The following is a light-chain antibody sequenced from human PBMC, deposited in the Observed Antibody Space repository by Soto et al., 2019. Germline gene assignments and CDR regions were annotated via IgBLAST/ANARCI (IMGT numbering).Light chain of an antibody. CDR3: QYYGNSPLT. J-gene: IGKJ1*01. CDR1: QSISSY. CDR2: DAS. V-gene: IGKV1-39*02. Sequence: DIQMTQSPSSLSASVGDRVTITCRASQSISSYLNWYQQKPGKAPKLLIYDASSLESGVPSRFSGSGSGTEFTLTITRLEPEDFAVYYCQYYGNSPLTFGQGTKVDIK.